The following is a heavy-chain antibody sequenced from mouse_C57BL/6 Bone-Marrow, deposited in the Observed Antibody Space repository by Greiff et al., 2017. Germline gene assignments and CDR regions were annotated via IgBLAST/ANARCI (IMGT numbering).Heavy chain of an antibody. CDR1: GYTFTSYG. CDR2: IYPRSGNT. J-gene: IGHJ3*01. CDR3: ARRYYGLFAY. Sequence: VQLQQSGAELARPGASVKLSCKASGYTFTSYGISWAKQRTGQGLEWIGEIYPRSGNTYYNEKFKGKDTLTAEKSSSTAYMELRSLTSEDSAVYFCARRYYGLFAYWGQGTLVTVSA. V-gene: IGHV1-81*01. D-gene: IGHD1-1*01.